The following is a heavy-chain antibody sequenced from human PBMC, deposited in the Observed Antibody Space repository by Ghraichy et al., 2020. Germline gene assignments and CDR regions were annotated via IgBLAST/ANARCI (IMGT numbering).Heavy chain of an antibody. CDR2: ISSSSSYI. Sequence: LSLTCAASGFTFSSYSMNWVRQAPGKGLEWVSSISSSSSYIYYADSVKGRFTISRDNAKNSLYLQMNSLRAEDTAVYYCAREREPRGFDYWGQGTLVTVSS. D-gene: IGHD1-26*01. J-gene: IGHJ4*02. CDR1: GFTFSSYS. CDR3: AREREPRGFDY. V-gene: IGHV3-21*01.